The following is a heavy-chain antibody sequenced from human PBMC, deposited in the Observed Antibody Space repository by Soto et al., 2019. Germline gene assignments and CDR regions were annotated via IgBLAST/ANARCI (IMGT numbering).Heavy chain of an antibody. Sequence: PSETLSLTCSVSGGSISSSSFYWGWVRQPPGKGLEWIGSIYYSGSTYYNPSLKSRVTISVDTSKNQSSLKLTSVTAADTAVYFCAGERTYYDILTGYYRPTYVDYWGQGTLVTV. CDR3: AGERTYYDILTGYYRPTYVDY. V-gene: IGHV4-39*02. CDR2: IYYSGST. CDR1: GGSISSSSFY. J-gene: IGHJ4*02. D-gene: IGHD3-9*01.